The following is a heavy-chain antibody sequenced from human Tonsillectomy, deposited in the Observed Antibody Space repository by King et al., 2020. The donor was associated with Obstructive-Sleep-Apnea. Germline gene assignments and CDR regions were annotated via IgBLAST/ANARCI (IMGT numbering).Heavy chain of an antibody. CDR2: MNRNSCNT. D-gene: IGHD1-26*01. J-gene: IGHJ4*02. Sequence: VQLVQSGAEVKKPGGSVKVSCKSSGYTFTSCDINWVRNDTGHGLEWMGWMNRNSCNTGYAQKFQGRVTMTRNTSISTAYMELSSLRSEDTAVYYCARGIVGAEFDYWGQGTLVTVSS. CDR3: ARGIVGAEFDY. CDR1: GYTFTSCD. V-gene: IGHV1-8*01.